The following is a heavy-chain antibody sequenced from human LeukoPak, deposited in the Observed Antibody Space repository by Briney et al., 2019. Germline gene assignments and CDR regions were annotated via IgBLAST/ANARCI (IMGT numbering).Heavy chain of an antibody. Sequence: SETLSLTCTVSGGSISSYYWSWIRQPAGKGLEWIGRIYTSGSTNYNPSLKSRVPISVDTSKHQFSLKLSSVTAADTAVYYCAREIPHCSGGSCHWGFDYWGQGTLVTVSS. CDR2: IYTSGST. J-gene: IGHJ4*02. V-gene: IGHV4-4*07. CDR1: GGSISSYY. D-gene: IGHD2-15*01. CDR3: AREIPHCSGGSCHWGFDY.